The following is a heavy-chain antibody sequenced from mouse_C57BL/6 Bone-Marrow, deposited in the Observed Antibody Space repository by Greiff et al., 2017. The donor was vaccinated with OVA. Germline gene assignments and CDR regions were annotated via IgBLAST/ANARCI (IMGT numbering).Heavy chain of an antibody. J-gene: IGHJ2*01. CDR3: ARVLCDRFDY. D-gene: IGHD6-1*01. V-gene: IGHV5-4*01. CDR2: ISDGGSYT. Sequence: DVHLVESGGGLVKPGGSLKLSCAASGFTFSSYAMSWVRQTPEKRLEWVATISDGGSYTYYPDNVKGRFTISRDNAKNNLYLQMSHLKSEDTAMYYCARVLCDRFDYWGQGTTLTVSS. CDR1: GFTFSSYA.